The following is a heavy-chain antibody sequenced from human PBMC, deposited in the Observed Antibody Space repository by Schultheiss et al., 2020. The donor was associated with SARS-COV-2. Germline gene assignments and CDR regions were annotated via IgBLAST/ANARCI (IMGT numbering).Heavy chain of an antibody. D-gene: IGHD2-2*01. CDR3: ASEEPAASFDY. V-gene: IGHV4-59*12. Sequence: SETLSLTCTVSGGSISSYYWSWIRQPPGKGLEWIGYIYYSGSTYYNPSLKRLVTILVDTSKNQFSLKLSSVTAADTAVYYCASEEPAASFDYWGQGTLVTVSS. CDR1: GGSISSYY. CDR2: IYYSGST. J-gene: IGHJ4*02.